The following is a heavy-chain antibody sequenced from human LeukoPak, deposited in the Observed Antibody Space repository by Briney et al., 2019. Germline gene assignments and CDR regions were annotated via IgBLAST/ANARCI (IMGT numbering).Heavy chain of an antibody. CDR3: ATSYDAKTAPYDL. V-gene: IGHV4-4*09. CDR2: IYTSGST. Sequence: SETLSLTCTVSGVSISSYCWRWVRQPPGKGLEWIGYIYTSGSTDYNPSLKSRVTMSVDTSKSQLSMELRFLTAADTAVYYCATSYDAKTAPYDLWGQGTLVTVSS. D-gene: IGHD3-3*01. J-gene: IGHJ5*02. CDR1: GVSISSYC.